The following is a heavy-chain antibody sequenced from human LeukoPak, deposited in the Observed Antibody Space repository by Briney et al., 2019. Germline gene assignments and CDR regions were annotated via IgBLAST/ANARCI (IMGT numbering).Heavy chain of an antibody. CDR2: INSDGSST. D-gene: IGHD6-13*01. CDR3: AREPYSSSWYYFDY. V-gene: IGHV3-74*01. CDR1: GFTFSSYG. J-gene: IGHJ4*02. Sequence: GGSLRLSCAASGFTFSSYGMSWVRQAPGKGLVWVSRINSDGSSTSYADSVKGRFTISRDNAKNTLYLQMNSLRAEDTAVYYCAREPYSSSWYYFDYWGQGTLVTVSS.